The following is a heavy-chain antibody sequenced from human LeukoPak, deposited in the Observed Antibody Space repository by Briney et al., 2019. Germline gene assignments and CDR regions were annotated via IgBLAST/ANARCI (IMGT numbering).Heavy chain of an antibody. J-gene: IGHJ4*02. CDR2: IDENGDAK. CDR1: GFTFSSYW. CDR3: ARLFVYGSGAEAFDY. D-gene: IGHD3-10*01. V-gene: IGHV3-7*01. Sequence: GGSLRLSCAAFGFTFSSYWMSWVRQAPGKGLEWVANIDENGDAKYYVDSVKGRFTISRDNSMNSLFLRMSSLRAEDTAVYYCARLFVYGSGAEAFDYWGQGILVTVSS.